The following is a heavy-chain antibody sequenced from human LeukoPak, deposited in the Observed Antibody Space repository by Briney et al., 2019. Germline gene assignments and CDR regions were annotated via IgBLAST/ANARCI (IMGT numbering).Heavy chain of an antibody. CDR3: ARVKGRVFGVITTKERYFDY. J-gene: IGHJ4*02. V-gene: IGHV3-30*04. Sequence: GGSLRLSCAASGFTFSSYAMHWVRQAPGKGLEWVAVISYDGSNKYYADSVKGRFTISRDNSKNTLYLQMNSLRAEDTAVYYCARVKGRVFGVITTKERYFDYWGQGTLVTVSS. CDR2: ISYDGSNK. CDR1: GFTFSSYA. D-gene: IGHD3-3*01.